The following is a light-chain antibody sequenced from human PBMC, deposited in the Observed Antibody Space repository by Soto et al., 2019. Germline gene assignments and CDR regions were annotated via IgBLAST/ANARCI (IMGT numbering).Light chain of an antibody. V-gene: IGLV1-51*01. CDR3: GTWDNSLSAYV. J-gene: IGLJ1*01. CDR1: SSNIGTNR. Sequence: QSLLGQPASVSAAAGQKCCISCSGSSSNIGTNRVSWYQQLPGTAPKLLIYDNNKRPSGILDRFSGSKSGTSATLGITELETGDEADFYCGTWDNSLSAYVLGTGTTVTV. CDR2: DNN.